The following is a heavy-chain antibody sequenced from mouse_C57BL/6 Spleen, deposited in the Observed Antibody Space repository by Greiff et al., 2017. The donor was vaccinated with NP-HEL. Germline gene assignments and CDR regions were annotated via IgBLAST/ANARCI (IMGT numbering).Heavy chain of an antibody. J-gene: IGHJ1*03. CDR2: IDPSDSYT. Sequence: QVQLQQPGAELVMPGASVKLSCKASGYTFTSYWMHWVKQRPGQGLEWIGEIDPSDSYTNYNQKFKGKSTLTVDKSSSTAYMQLSSLTSEDSAVYYCARWSTTVVVRYFDVWGTGTTVTVSS. CDR3: ARWSTTVVVRYFDV. V-gene: IGHV1-69*01. CDR1: GYTFTSYW. D-gene: IGHD1-1*01.